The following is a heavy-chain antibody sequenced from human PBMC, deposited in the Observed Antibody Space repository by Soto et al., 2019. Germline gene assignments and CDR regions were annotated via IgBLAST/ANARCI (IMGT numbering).Heavy chain of an antibody. D-gene: IGHD6-6*01. CDR3: ARDPSAARPPYYFDY. V-gene: IGHV4-4*02. Sequence: QVQLQESGPGLVKPSGTLSLTCAVSGGSISSSNWWSWVRQPPGKGLEWIGEIHHSGSSNYNPSLKSRATISVDKSKNHFSLNLYSVTAADTAVYYCARDPSAARPPYYFDYWGQGILVTVSS. CDR2: IHHSGSS. J-gene: IGHJ4*02. CDR1: GGSISSSNW.